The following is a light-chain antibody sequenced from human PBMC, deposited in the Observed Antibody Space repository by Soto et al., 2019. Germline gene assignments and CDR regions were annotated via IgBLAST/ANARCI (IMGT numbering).Light chain of an antibody. Sequence: EIVLTQSPGTLSLSPGERGTLSCRASQSVTSSSIAWYQQKPGQAPRLLIYGASTRATGIPDRFSGSGSGTDFTLTISDVQPEDFALYYCHQRQSWPRTFGQGTKVDIK. V-gene: IGKV3-20*01. CDR3: HQRQSWPRT. J-gene: IGKJ1*01. CDR2: GAS. CDR1: QSVTSSS.